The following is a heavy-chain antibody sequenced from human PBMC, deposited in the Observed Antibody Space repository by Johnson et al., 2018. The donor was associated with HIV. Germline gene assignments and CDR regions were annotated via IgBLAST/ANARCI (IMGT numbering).Heavy chain of an antibody. CDR1: GFTFSSYG. D-gene: IGHD3-22*01. V-gene: IGHV3-30*02. CDR2: IRYDGFNK. Sequence: QVQLVESGGGVVQPGGSLRLSCATSGFTFSSYGMHWVRQAPGKGLEWVACIRYDGFNKYFADSVKGRFTISRDNSKNTLHLQMNSLRAEDTAVYYCAKGTHYSDSSGYWSNDAFDIWGQGTRVTVSS. CDR3: AKGTHYSDSSGYWSNDAFDI. J-gene: IGHJ3*02.